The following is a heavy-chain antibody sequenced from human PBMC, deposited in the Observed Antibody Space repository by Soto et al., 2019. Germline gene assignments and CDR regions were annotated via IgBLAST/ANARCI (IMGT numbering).Heavy chain of an antibody. V-gene: IGHV4-59*01. Sequence: SQTLSLTCTLSGDSISSYFWSWILQPPGRGLAWIGYTYYRGSTNYRPSLKSRVAISLDTFENQFSLKVNSVTAADTAGYYCAKIGGYHGPLDYWGQGTPVTVSS. D-gene: IGHD3-16*02. CDR2: TYYRGST. J-gene: IGHJ4*02. CDR1: GDSISSYF. CDR3: AKIGGYHGPLDY.